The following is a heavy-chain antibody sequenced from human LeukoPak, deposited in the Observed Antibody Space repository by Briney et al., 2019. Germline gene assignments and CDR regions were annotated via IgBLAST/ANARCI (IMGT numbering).Heavy chain of an antibody. CDR2: INIDGSIT. CDR1: GFTFSSYW. J-gene: IGHJ4*02. Sequence: GGSLRLSCAASGFTFSSYWMHWVRHAPGKGLVWVSRINIDGSITSYADSVKGRFTISRDTAKNTVYLQMNSLRAEDTAVYYCGSGNWGQGTLVTVSS. CDR3: GSGN. V-gene: IGHV3-74*01.